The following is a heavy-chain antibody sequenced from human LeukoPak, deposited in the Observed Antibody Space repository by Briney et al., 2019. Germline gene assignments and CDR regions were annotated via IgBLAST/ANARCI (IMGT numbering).Heavy chain of an antibody. V-gene: IGHV3-48*04. CDR2: ISSSSTI. CDR1: GFTFSSYS. Sequence: GGSLRLSCAASGFTFSSYSMNWVRQAPGKGLEWVSYISSSSTIYYADSVKGRFTISRDNAKNSLYLQMNSLRAEDTAVYYCARDSSITIFGVVITGIGMDVWGKGTTVTVSS. J-gene: IGHJ6*03. CDR3: ARDSSITIFGVVITGIGMDV. D-gene: IGHD3-3*01.